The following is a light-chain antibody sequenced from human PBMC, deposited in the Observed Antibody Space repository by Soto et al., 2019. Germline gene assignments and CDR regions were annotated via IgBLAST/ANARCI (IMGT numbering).Light chain of an antibody. CDR2: EDN. Sequence: NFMLTQPHSVSESPGKTVTISCTRSSGSIASNYVQWYQQRPGSSPTTVIYEDNQRPSGVPDRFSGSIDSSSNSASLTIAGLKTEDEADYYCQSVDRSDQVFGGGTKLTVL. CDR3: QSVDRSDQV. CDR1: SGSIASNY. V-gene: IGLV6-57*01. J-gene: IGLJ3*02.